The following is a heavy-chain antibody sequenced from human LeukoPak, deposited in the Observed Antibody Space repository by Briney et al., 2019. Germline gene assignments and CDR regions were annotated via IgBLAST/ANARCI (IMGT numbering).Heavy chain of an antibody. V-gene: IGHV1-69*04. CDR2: IIPILGIA. D-gene: IGHD6-13*01. CDR3: ARDRVSSSWYQVWYFDL. CDR1: GGTFSSYT. Sequence: SVKVSCKASGGTFSSYTISWVRQAPGQGLEWMGRIIPILGIANYAQKFQGRVTITADKSTSTAYMELSSLRSEDTAVYYCARDRVSSSWYQVWYFDLWGRGTLVTVSS. J-gene: IGHJ2*01.